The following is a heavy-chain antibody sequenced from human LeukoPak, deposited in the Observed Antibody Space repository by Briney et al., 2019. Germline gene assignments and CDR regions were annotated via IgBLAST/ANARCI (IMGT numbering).Heavy chain of an antibody. CDR3: ATSYCSGGSCYPQYFQY. CDR1: GFTVSSNY. D-gene: IGHD2-15*01. V-gene: IGHV3-66*02. Sequence: PGGSLRLSCAASGFTVSSNYMSWVRQAPGKGLEWVSLLYSGGNTYYADSAKGRFTISRDNSKNTLYLQMNSLRAEDTAVYYCATSYCSGGSCYPQYFQYWGQGTLVTVSS. CDR2: LYSGGNT. J-gene: IGHJ1*01.